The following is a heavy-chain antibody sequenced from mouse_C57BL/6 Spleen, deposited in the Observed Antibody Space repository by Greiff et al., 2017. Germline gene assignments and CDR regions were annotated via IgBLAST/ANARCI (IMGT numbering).Heavy chain of an antibody. Sequence: QVQLKESGPGLVAPSQSLSITCTVSGFSLTSYAISWVRQPPGKGLEWLGVIWTGGGTTNNSALKSRLSISQANSKSQVFLKMNSLQTDDTARYYFAGGYSDYGDWYFDVWGTGTTVTVSS. CDR3: AGGYSDYGDWYFDV. J-gene: IGHJ1*03. CDR2: IWTGGGT. CDR1: GFSLTSYA. V-gene: IGHV2-9-1*01. D-gene: IGHD2-4*01.